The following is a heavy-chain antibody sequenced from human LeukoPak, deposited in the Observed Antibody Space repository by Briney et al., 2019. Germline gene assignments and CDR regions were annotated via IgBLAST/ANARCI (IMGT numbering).Heavy chain of an antibody. CDR3: ARVVYTDYAGDTYNWFDP. Sequence: SETLSLTCAVSGDSITSGGYSWSWIRQTPGKGLEWIAYIHDSGSTYNNPSLKSRLSISIDTSRNQISLKLSSVTAADTAMYYCARVVYTDYAGDTYNWFDPWGQGTLVTVSS. V-gene: IGHV4-30-4*07. D-gene: IGHD3-16*01. CDR1: GDSITSGGYS. J-gene: IGHJ5*02. CDR2: IHDSGST.